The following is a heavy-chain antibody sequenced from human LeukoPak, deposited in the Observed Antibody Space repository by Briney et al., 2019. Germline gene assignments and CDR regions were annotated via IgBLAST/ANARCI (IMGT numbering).Heavy chain of an antibody. V-gene: IGHV4-4*07. CDR3: ARVSPVTDSSNIDF. Sequence: SETLSLTCTVSGGSISDYYWTWIRQPAGKGLEWIGHIYTTGSTNYNPSLKSRVTMSVDTSKNQFSLRLSSVTAADTAFYYCARVSPVTDSSNIDFWGQGTLVTVSS. J-gene: IGHJ4*02. CDR1: GGSISDYY. D-gene: IGHD6-13*01. CDR2: IYTTGST.